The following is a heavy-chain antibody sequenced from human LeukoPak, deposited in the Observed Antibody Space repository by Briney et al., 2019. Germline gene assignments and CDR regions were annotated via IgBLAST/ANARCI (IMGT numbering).Heavy chain of an antibody. CDR3: ARDAHYDSSGYYFNFDY. D-gene: IGHD3-22*01. J-gene: IGHJ4*02. Sequence: ASVKVCCKASGYTFTSYGISWVRQAPGQGLEWMGWISAYNGNTNYAQKLQGRVTMTTDTSTSTAYMELRSLRSDDTAVYYCARDAHYDSSGYYFNFDYWGQGTLVTVSS. V-gene: IGHV1-18*01. CDR1: GYTFTSYG. CDR2: ISAYNGNT.